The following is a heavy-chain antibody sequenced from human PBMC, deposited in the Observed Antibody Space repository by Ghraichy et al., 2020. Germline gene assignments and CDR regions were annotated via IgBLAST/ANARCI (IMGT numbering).Heavy chain of an antibody. V-gene: IGHV3-21*01. Sequence: GGSLRLSCAASGFTFSSYSMNWVRQAPGKGLEWVSSISSSSSYIYYADSVKGRFTISRDNAKNSLYLQMNSLRAEDTAVYYCAREVVPAAIYPWRYGMDVWGQGTTVTVSS. D-gene: IGHD2-2*01. CDR1: GFTFSSYS. J-gene: IGHJ6*02. CDR3: AREVVPAAIYPWRYGMDV. CDR2: ISSSSSYI.